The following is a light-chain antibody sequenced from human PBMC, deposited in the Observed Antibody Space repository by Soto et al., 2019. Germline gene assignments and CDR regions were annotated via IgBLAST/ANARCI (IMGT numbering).Light chain of an antibody. Sequence: DIPMTQFPSTLSGSVGDRVTITCRAIQTISSWLDWYQQKPGKAPKLLIYKASTLKSGVPSRFSGSGSGTEFTLTISSLQPDDFATYYCQHYNSYSEALGQGTKVERK. CDR3: QHYNSYSEA. J-gene: IGKJ1*01. V-gene: IGKV1-5*03. CDR2: KAS. CDR1: QTISSW.